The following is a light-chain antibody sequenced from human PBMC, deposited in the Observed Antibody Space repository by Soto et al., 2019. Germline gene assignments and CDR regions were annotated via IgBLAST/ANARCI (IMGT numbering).Light chain of an antibody. CDR3: QQYNKWQLT. CDR2: GAS. V-gene: IGKV3-15*01. CDR1: QSVSSN. J-gene: IGKJ4*01. Sequence: EIVMTQCPATLSVSPGERATLSCRASQSVSSNLAWYQQKPGQAPRLLIYGASTRATGIPARFSGSGSGTEFTLTISSLQSEDFAVYYCQQYNKWQLTFGGGAKADIK.